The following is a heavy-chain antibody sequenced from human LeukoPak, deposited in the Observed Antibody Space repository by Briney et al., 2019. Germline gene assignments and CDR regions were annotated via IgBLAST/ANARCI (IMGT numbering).Heavy chain of an antibody. Sequence: GGSLRLSCAASVFTFRIYGMNWVRQAPGKGLEWVSSISDTSDISYADSVKGRFTVSRDNAKSSVFLQMNSLRVEDTAVYYCARDRGARGRGLAWGQGTLVSVSS. D-gene: IGHD3-10*01. CDR2: ISDTSDI. CDR1: VFTFRIYG. V-gene: IGHV3-21*06. J-gene: IGHJ4*02. CDR3: ARDRGARGRGLA.